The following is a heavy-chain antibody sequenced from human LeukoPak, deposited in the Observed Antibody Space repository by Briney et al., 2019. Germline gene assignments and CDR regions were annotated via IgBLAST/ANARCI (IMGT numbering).Heavy chain of an antibody. CDR1: GGSFSGYY. CDR3: ARGQGSGWRYYYYGMDV. D-gene: IGHD6-19*01. CDR2: INHSGST. J-gene: IGHJ6*02. Sequence: SETLSLTCAVYGGSFSGYYWSWIRQPPGKGLEWIGEINHSGSTNYNPSLKSRVTISVDTSKNQFSLKLSSVTAAGTAVYYCARGQGSGWRYYYYGMDVWGQGTTVTVSS. V-gene: IGHV4-34*01.